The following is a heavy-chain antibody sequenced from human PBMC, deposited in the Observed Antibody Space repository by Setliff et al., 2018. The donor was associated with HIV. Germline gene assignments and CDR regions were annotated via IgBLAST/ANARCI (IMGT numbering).Heavy chain of an antibody. J-gene: IGHJ4*02. CDR1: GYIFTSFG. V-gene: IGHV1-18*01. Sequence: ASVMVSCKASGYIFTSFGVSWVRQAPGQGLEWMGWISAYNGHTKYAQKIQGRVTMTTYTSTSTAYMDLRGLTSDDTAVYYCARDDYSNSNPNYFDHWGQGTLVTVSS. D-gene: IGHD4-4*01. CDR2: ISAYNGHT. CDR3: ARDDYSNSNPNYFDH.